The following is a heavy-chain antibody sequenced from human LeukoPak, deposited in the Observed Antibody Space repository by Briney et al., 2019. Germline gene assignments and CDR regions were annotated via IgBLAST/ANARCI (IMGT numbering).Heavy chain of an antibody. CDR3: ARYPITYYYGSGSSPPFDY. J-gene: IGHJ4*02. CDR2: IWYDGSNK. Sequence: GGSLRLSCAASGFTFSSYGTHWVRQAPGKGLEWVAVIWYDGSNKYYADSVKGRFTISRDNSKNTLYLQMNSLRAEDTAVYYCARYPITYYYGSGSSPPFDYWGQGTLVTVSS. V-gene: IGHV3-33*01. D-gene: IGHD3-10*01. CDR1: GFTFSSYG.